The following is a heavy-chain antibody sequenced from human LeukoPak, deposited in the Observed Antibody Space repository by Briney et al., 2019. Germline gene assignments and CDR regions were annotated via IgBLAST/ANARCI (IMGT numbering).Heavy chain of an antibody. CDR1: GGSISSGGCY. CDR3: ARSRVAAPLDY. V-gene: IGHV4-30-2*01. J-gene: IGHJ4*02. CDR2: IYHSGST. Sequence: SETLSLTCTVSGGSISSGGCYWSWIRQPPGEGLEWIGYIYHSGSTYYNPSLKSRVTISVDRSKNQFSLKLSSVTAADTAGYYCARSRVAAPLDYWGQGTLVTVSS. D-gene: IGHD6-6*01.